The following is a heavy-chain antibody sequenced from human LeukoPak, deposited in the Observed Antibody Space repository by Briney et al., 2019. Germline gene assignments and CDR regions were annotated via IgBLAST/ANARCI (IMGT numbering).Heavy chain of an antibody. D-gene: IGHD5-12*01. CDR2: IRYDGSNK. Sequence: GGSLRLSCAASGFTFSSYSMNWVRQAPGKGLEWVAFIRYDGSNKYYADSVKGRFTISRDNAKNTLYLQMKSLRAEDTAVYYCARGGGYEAQYYYYYLDVWGKRATVTIAS. CDR3: ARGGGYEAQYYYYYLDV. V-gene: IGHV3-30*02. CDR1: GFTFSSYS. J-gene: IGHJ6*03.